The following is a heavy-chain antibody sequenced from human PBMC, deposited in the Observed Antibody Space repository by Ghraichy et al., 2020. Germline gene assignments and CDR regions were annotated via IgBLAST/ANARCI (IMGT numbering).Heavy chain of an antibody. CDR3: ARGFSSGGGRWYGMDV. D-gene: IGHD2-15*01. V-gene: IGHV4-59*01. CDR1: GDSISSYY. CDR2: IFHSGNT. Sequence: SETLSLTCNVSGDSISSYYWVWIRQPPRKRLEFIGYIFHSGNTNYNPSLKNRVSISVDTSKTHFSLSLNSVTAADTAVYYCARGFSSGGGRWYGMDVWGQGTTVTVSS. J-gene: IGHJ6*02.